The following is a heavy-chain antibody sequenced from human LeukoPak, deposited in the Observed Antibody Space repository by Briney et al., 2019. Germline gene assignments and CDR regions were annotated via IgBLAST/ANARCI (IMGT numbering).Heavy chain of an antibody. CDR2: ISGSGGNT. D-gene: IGHD6-13*01. CDR3: AKELPSGSSWYFEY. Sequence: GGSLRLSCAASGFTFSKYAMNWVRQAPGKGLEWVSAISGSGGNTYYADSVKGRFTISRDNSKNTLYLQMNSLRAEDTAVYFCAKELPSGSSWYFEYRGPGTLVSVSS. J-gene: IGHJ4*02. CDR1: GFTFSKYA. V-gene: IGHV3-23*01.